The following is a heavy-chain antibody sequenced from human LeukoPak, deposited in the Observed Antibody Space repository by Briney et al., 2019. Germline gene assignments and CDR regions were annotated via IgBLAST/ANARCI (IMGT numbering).Heavy chain of an antibody. CDR3: ARDLSPADSGKYFDAFDI. CDR1: GFRFGSYW. D-gene: IGHD1-26*01. CDR2: INRDGSVR. V-gene: IGHV3-7*01. J-gene: IGHJ3*02. Sequence: PGESLRLSCVGSGFRFGSYWMTWVRQAPGKGLEWVANINRDGSVRNYVDSVKGRFTISRDNAQNSVFLQTNSLRAEDTAVYYCARDLSPADSGKYFDAFDIWGQRTKVTVSS.